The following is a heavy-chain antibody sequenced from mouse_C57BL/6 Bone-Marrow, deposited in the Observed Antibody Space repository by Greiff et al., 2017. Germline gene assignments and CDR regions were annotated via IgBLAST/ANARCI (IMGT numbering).Heavy chain of an antibody. CDR1: GFTFTDYY. CDR2: IRNKANGYTT. CDR3: ARYSTTVVGDY. Sequence: EVKLMESGGGLVQPGGSLSLSCAASGFTFTDYYMSWVRQPPGKALEWMGFIRNKANGYTTEYSASVKGRFTISRDNSQSNLYLQMNALKAEDGATYYCARYSTTVVGDYWGQGTTLTVSS. J-gene: IGHJ2*01. V-gene: IGHV7-3*01. D-gene: IGHD1-1*01.